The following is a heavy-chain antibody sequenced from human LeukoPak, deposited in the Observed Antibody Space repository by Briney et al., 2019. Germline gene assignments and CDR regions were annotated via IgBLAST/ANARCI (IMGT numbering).Heavy chain of an antibody. D-gene: IGHD2-15*01. CDR1: GYTFTGYY. CDR3: ARDGVVVLADGNYYFDY. J-gene: IGHJ4*02. V-gene: IGHV1-2*02. Sequence: GASVKLSCKASGYTFTGYYMHWVRQAPGHGLEWMGWINPNSGGTNYAQKFQGRVTMTRDTSISTAYMELSRLRSDDTAVYYCARDGVVVLADGNYYFDYWGQGTLVTVSS. CDR2: INPNSGGT.